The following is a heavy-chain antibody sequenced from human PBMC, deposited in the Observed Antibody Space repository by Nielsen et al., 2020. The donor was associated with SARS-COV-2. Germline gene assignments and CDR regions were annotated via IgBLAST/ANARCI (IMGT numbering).Heavy chain of an antibody. CDR3: ASEEYRSGWSTLDM. CDR2: IVVIFGTA. V-gene: IGHV1-69*13. J-gene: IGHJ4*02. CDR1: GYTFTGYY. Sequence: SVKVSCKASGYTFTGYYMHWVRQAPGQGLEWMGGIVVIFGTAKYAQKFQGRATITADESTSTVYMELSSLRSEDTALYFCASEEYRSGWSTLDMWGQGTLITVSS. D-gene: IGHD6-19*01.